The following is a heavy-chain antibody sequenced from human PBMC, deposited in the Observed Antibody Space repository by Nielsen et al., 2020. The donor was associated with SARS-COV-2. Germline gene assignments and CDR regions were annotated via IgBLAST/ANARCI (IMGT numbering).Heavy chain of an antibody. CDR1: GYTFTSYD. J-gene: IGHJ6*03. Sequence: ASVKVSCKASGYTFTSYDINWVRQATGQGLEWMGWMNPTSGNTGYAQKFQGRVTMTRNTSISTAYMELSSLRSEDTAVYYCARGRKGGGIVVVIPYYYYYMDVWGKGTTVTVSS. CDR3: ARGRKGGGIVVVIPYYYYYMDV. CDR2: MNPTSGNT. D-gene: IGHD3-22*01. V-gene: IGHV1-8*01.